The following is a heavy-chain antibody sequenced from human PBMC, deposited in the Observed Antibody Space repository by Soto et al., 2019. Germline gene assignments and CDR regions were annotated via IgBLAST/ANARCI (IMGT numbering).Heavy chain of an antibody. D-gene: IGHD1-20*01. V-gene: IGHV4-39*01. J-gene: IGHJ4*02. Sequence: SETLSLTYTVSSRSISVTNVFCGWVRQPPGKGLEWIGNVDYSGTAYFSPSLATRVTFHVDTSKNQFSLTLYSVTAADTAVYYCARITGRHLDYWGQGSLVTVSS. CDR2: VDYSGTA. CDR1: SRSISVTNVF. CDR3: ARITGRHLDY.